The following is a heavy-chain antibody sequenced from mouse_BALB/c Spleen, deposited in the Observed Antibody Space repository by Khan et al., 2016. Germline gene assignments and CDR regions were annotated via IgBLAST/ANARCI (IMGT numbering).Heavy chain of an antibody. CDR2: INPSTGYT. D-gene: IGHD2-14*01. CDR1: GYTFTSYW. Sequence: VQLQESGAELAKPGASVKMSCKASGYTFTSYWMHWVKQRPGQGLEWIGYINPSTGYTEYNQKFKDKATLTADKSSSTAYMQLSSLTSEDSAVXYCASRYDAWFAYWGQGTLVTVSA. CDR3: ASRYDAWFAY. J-gene: IGHJ3*01. V-gene: IGHV1-7*01.